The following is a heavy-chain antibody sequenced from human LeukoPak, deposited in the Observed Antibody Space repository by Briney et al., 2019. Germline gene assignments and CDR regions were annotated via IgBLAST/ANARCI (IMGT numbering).Heavy chain of an antibody. CDR2: IIPIFGTA. CDR1: GGTFSSYA. V-gene: IGHV1-69*13. J-gene: IGHJ3*02. Sequence: EASVTVSFTASGGTFSSYAISWVRQAPGQGLEWMGGIIPIFGTANYAQKFQGRVTITADESTSTAYMELSSLRSEDTAVYYCARAIEMATMWGAFDIWGQGTMVTVSS. CDR3: ARAIEMATMWGAFDI. D-gene: IGHD5-24*01.